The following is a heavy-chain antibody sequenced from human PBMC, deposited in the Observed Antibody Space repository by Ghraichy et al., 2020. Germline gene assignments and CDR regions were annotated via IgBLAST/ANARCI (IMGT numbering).Heavy chain of an antibody. CDR3: AKVPGIAVVITTPVGVFDY. CDR2: ISESGDRT. V-gene: IGHV3-23*01. D-gene: IGHD3-22*01. CDR1: GFIFSSYA. Sequence: GGSLRLSCAASGFIFSSYAMTWVRKAPGKGLEWVSAISESGDRTYYADSVKGRFTISRDNSKNTLYLQMNSLRAEDTAVYYCAKVPGIAVVITTPVGVFDYWGQGTLVTVSS. J-gene: IGHJ4*02.